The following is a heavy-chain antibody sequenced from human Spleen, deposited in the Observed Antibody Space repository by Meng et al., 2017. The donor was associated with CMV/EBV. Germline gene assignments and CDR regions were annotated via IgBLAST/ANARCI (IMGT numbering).Heavy chain of an antibody. D-gene: IGHD6-13*01. J-gene: IGHJ4*02. V-gene: IGHV3-23*01. Sequence: GESLKISCAASGFTFSSYAMSWVRQAPGKGLEWVSAISGSGSSTYVADSVRGRFTISRDNSRNTLYLQMNSLRVEDTAVYYCAKAFSSSWYREYYDSWGQGTLVTVSS. CDR3: AKAFSSSWYREYYDS. CDR1: GFTFSSYA. CDR2: ISGSGSST.